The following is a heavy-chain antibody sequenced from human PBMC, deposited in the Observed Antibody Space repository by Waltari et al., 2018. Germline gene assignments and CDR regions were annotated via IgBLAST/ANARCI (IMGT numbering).Heavy chain of an antibody. CDR2: INGDGDKT. CDR1: GFIFNNYA. CDR3: AKAHFYDTSGYIEH. J-gene: IGHJ5*02. Sequence: EVQVLESGGGLVQPGGSLRLTCAASGFIFNNYAINWVRQAPGKGLGGVSGINGDGDKTYYADYVKGRFTLSRDNSRNTLSLQMNSLRAEDTAVYYCAKAHFYDTSGYIEHWGQGTLVTVSS. V-gene: IGHV3-23*01. D-gene: IGHD3-22*01.